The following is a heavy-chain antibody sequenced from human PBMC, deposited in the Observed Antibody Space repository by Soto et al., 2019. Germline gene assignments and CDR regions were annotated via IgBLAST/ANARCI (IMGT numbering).Heavy chain of an antibody. CDR3: ARDLVGGSGGSYYFDY. CDR2: ISSSSSYI. Sequence: GGSLRLSCAASGFTFNNYAMSWVRQAPGKGLEWVSSISSSSSYIYYADSVKGRFTISRDNAKNSLYLQMNSLRAEDTAVYYCARDLVGGSGGSYYFDYWGQGTLVTVSS. CDR1: GFTFNNYA. J-gene: IGHJ4*02. D-gene: IGHD6-19*01. V-gene: IGHV3-21*01.